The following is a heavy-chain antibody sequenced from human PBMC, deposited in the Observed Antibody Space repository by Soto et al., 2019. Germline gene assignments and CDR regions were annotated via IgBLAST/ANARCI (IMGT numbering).Heavy chain of an antibody. V-gene: IGHV4-59*01. D-gene: IGHD2-15*01. CDR3: ASCYCSGGSCYGCDWFDP. CDR2: IYYSGST. CDR1: GGSISSYY. J-gene: IGHJ5*02. Sequence: SETLSLTCTVSGGSISSYYWSWIRQPPGKGLEWIGYIYYSGSTNYNPSLKSRVTISVDTSKNQFSLKLSSVTAADTAVYYCASCYCSGGSCYGCDWFDPWGQGTLVTVSS.